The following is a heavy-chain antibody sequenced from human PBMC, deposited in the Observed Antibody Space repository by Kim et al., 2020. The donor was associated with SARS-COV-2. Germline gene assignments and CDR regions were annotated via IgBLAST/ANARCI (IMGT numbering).Heavy chain of an antibody. CDR1: GFNFSSYG. V-gene: IGHV3-30*18. CDR3: AKVLSDIYLLSGMDV. Sequence: GGSLRLSCVASGFNFSSYGMHWVLHAPGKGLAWVAVISYDGSNKYYADSVKCRFTISGDNSNNTLYLQMNSLRAEDTAVYYCAKVLSDIYLLSGMDVWVQGNKVTVSS. D-gene: IGHD3-9*01. CDR2: ISYDGSNK. J-gene: IGHJ6*02.